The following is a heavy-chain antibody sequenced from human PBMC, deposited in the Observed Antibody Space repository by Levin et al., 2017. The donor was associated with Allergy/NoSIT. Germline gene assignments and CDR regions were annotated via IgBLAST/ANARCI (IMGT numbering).Heavy chain of an antibody. V-gene: IGHV3-30*18. CDR2: ISYDGNNK. J-gene: IGHJ4*02. Sequence: QSGGSLRLSCAASGFTFSTYGMHWVRQAPGKGLEWVAVISYDGNNKYYGDSVRGRCTISRDTSKNTLYLQMNSLRAEDTAVYYCAKEDSSGWYGIDYWGQGTLVTVSS. CDR1: GFTFSTYG. D-gene: IGHD6-19*01. CDR3: AKEDSSGWYGIDY.